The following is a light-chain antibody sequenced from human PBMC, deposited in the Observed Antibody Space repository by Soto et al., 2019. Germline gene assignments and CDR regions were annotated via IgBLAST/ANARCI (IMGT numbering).Light chain of an antibody. CDR2: DVS. CDR1: SSDVGGYNY. J-gene: IGLJ1*01. Sequence: QSALTQPASVSGSPRQSITISCTGTSSDVGGYNYVSWYQQHPGKAPKLMIYDVSNRPSGVSNRFSGSKSGNTASLTISGLQAEDEAEYHCSSYTSSSTPYVFGTGTKVTVL. V-gene: IGLV2-14*01. CDR3: SSYTSSSTPYV.